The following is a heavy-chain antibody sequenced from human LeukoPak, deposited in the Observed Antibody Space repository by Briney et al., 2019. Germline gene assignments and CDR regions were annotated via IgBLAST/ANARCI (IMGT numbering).Heavy chain of an antibody. CDR2: INPNSGGT. D-gene: IGHD6-6*01. CDR1: GGTFSSYA. V-gene: IGHV1-2*06. Sequence: ASVKVSCKASGGTFSSYAISWVRQAPGQGLEWTGRINPNSGGTNYAQKFQGRVTMTRDTSISTAYMELSRLRSDETAVYYCARETSSSPYYYYYGMDVWGQGTTVTVSS. J-gene: IGHJ6*02. CDR3: ARETSSSPYYYYYGMDV.